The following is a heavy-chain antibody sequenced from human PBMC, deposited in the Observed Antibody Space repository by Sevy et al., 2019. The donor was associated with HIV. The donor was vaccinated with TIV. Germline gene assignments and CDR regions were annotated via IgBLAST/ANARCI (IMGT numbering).Heavy chain of an antibody. CDR1: GFTFSSYG. J-gene: IGHJ4*02. D-gene: IGHD6-19*01. CDR3: AKSLGEWLVSEYYFDY. V-gene: IGHV3-30*18. Sequence: GGSLRLSCAASGFTFSSYGMHWVRQAPGKGLEWVAVISYDGSNKYYADSVKGRFTISRDNSKNTLYLQMNSLRAEDTAVYYCAKSLGEWLVSEYYFDYWGQGTLVTVSP. CDR2: ISYDGSNK.